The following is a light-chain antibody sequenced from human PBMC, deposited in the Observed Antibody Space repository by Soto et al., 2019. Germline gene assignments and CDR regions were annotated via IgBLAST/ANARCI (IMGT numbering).Light chain of an antibody. J-gene: IGLJ2*01. CDR2: EGS. CDR3: CSYAGSSTFVV. CDR1: SSDVGSYNL. Sequence: QPASVSGSPGQSITISCTGTSSDVGSYNLVSWYQQHPGKAPKLMIYEGSKRPSGVSNRFSGSKSGNTASLTISGLQAEDEADYYCCSYAGSSTFVVFGGGTKLTVL. V-gene: IGLV2-23*03.